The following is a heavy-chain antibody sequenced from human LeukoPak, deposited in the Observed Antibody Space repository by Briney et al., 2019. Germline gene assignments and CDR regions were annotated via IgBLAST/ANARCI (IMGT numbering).Heavy chain of an antibody. J-gene: IGHJ4*02. Sequence: GGSLRLSCAASGFTFSGYSTNWVRQAPGKGLEWVSSISSSGNYIHYADSVKGRFTISRDNSKNTLYLQMNSLRAEDTAVYYCAKGNSGFWSGYYPFDHWGQGTLVTVSS. V-gene: IGHV3-21*04. CDR1: GFTFSGYS. CDR2: ISSSGNYI. D-gene: IGHD3-3*01. CDR3: AKGNSGFWSGYYPFDH.